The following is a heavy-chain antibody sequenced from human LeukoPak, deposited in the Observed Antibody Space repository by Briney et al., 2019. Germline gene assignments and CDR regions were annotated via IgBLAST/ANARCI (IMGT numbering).Heavy chain of an antibody. D-gene: IGHD6-13*01. CDR1: GYTFTAYY. Sequence: GASVKVSCKASGYTFTAYYMYWVRQAPGQGLEWMGWINPNSGVTNYAQKFRGRVTMARDPSISTAYMELNRLRSDDTAVYYCAVIAAADTQLDYWGQGTLVTVSS. CDR3: AVIAAADTQLDY. CDR2: INPNSGVT. J-gene: IGHJ4*02. V-gene: IGHV1-2*02.